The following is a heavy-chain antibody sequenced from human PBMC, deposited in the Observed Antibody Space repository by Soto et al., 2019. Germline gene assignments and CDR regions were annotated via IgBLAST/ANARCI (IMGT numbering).Heavy chain of an antibody. V-gene: IGHV3-30*18. J-gene: IGHJ4*02. CDR3: AKDREFFGTSRRGYFVY. CDR1: GFTFSSYG. CDR2: ISYDGSNK. D-gene: IGHD2-2*01. Sequence: QVQLVESGGGVIQPGRSLRLSCVASGFTFSSYGMHWVRQAPGKGLEWVTVISYDGSNKYYADSVKGRFTISRDNSKNTLYLQMNSLRAEDRAVYYCAKDREFFGTSRRGYFVYWGQGTLVTVSS.